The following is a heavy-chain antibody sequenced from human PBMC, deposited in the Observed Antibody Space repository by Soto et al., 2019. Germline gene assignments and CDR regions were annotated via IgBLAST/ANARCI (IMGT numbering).Heavy chain of an antibody. CDR1: GLTFSTYG. CDR2: ISSGGEYV. V-gene: IGHV3-21*01. CDR3: ATAGAPGAAMGV. J-gene: IGHJ6*02. Sequence: EVQLVESGGGLVKPGGSLRLSCAASGLTFSTYGMNWVRQAPGKGLEWVSSISSGGEYVGYADSVKGRLTISRDNAKNSLSLQLDSLRVSHPAVYYCATAGAPGAAMGVWGQGTTVTVSS.